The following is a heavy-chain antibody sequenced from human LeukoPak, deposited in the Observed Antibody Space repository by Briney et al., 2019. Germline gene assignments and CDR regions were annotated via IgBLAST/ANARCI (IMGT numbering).Heavy chain of an antibody. CDR2: ISPYNGNT. CDR1: GYTFTTHG. CDR3: ARGSFWFDP. D-gene: IGHD2-15*01. J-gene: IGHJ5*02. Sequence: ASVKVSCKASGYTFTTHGISWVRQAPGQGLEWMGWISPYNGNTNYAQKFHGRVTMTTDTSTNTAYMELKSLRSDDTAVYYCARGSFWFDPWGQGTLVTVSS. V-gene: IGHV1-18*01.